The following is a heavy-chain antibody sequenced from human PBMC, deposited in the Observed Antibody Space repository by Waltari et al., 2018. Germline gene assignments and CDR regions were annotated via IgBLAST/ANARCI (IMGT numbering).Heavy chain of an antibody. Sequence: EVHLVESGGVVVQPGGSLSLPCAGSGSNFNDFPMHWVRQAPGKGLEWVSLISWNAATTSYGDSVKGRFTISRDNSKNSLYLQMNSLRTEDTGFYYCVKESIPVAVLQSWGQGTLVTVSS. CDR2: ISWNAATT. CDR3: VKESIPVAVLQS. D-gene: IGHD2-2*01. CDR1: GSNFNDFP. J-gene: IGHJ5*02. V-gene: IGHV3-43*01.